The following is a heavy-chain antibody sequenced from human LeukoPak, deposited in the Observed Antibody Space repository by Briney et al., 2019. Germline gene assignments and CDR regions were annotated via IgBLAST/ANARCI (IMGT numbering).Heavy chain of an antibody. J-gene: IGHJ4*02. CDR3: ARTGPETFDY. CDR2: ISGSSSYI. V-gene: IGHV3-21*01. Sequence: GGSLRLSCAASGFTFSSYSMNWVRQAPGKGLEWVSSISGSSSYIHYADSVKGRFTISRDNAKNSLYLQMNSLRAGDTAAYYCARTGPETFDYWGQGTLVTVSS. CDR1: GFTFSSYS.